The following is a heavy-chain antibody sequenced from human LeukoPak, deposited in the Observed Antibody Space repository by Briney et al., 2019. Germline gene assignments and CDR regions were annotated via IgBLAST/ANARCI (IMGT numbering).Heavy chain of an antibody. V-gene: IGHV4-4*07. Sequence: DPSETLSLTCTVSGGSISSYYWTWIRQSAGKGLEWIGRINTSGSTNYNPSLRSRVTMSVNTSKNQFSLNLTSVTAADTAVYSCAREGGDPRWLDPWGQGTLVTVSS. CDR1: GGSISSYY. CDR2: INTSGST. J-gene: IGHJ5*02. CDR3: AREGGDPRWLDP. D-gene: IGHD6-25*01.